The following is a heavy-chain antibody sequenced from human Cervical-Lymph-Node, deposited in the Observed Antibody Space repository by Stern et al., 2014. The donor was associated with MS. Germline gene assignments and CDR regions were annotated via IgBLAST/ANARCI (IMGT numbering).Heavy chain of an antibody. CDR1: GYIFTSYG. J-gene: IGHJ6*02. V-gene: IGHV1-18*01. Sequence: QVQLVQSGAEVKKPGASVKVSCKASGYIFTSYGISWVRQAPGQGLEWMGWINTYNRNTTYAQKLQGRVTLTTDTSTRTAYMELRSLRSDDTAVYYCAISDYPYYYYSMDVWGQGTTVTVSS. CDR3: AISDYPYYYYSMDV. CDR2: INTYNRNT. D-gene: IGHD4-17*01.